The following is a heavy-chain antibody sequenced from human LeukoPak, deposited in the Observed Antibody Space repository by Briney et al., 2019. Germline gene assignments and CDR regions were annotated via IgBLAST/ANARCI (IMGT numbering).Heavy chain of an antibody. CDR1: GYTFTSYD. CDR2: MNPNSGNT. Sequence: ASVNVSCTASGYTFTSYDINWVRQATGQGLEWMGWMNPNSGNTGYAQKFQGRVTITRNTSISPAYMELTSLRSEDTAVYYCARGVVRDFGDYYHYMDVWGKGTTVTV. CDR3: ARGVVRDFGDYYHYMDV. V-gene: IGHV1-8*03. J-gene: IGHJ6*03. D-gene: IGHD3-10*02.